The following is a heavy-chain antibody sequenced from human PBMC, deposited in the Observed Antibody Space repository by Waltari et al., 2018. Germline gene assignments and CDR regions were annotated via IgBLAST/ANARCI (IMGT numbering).Heavy chain of an antibody. CDR3: ARDSALSLDAFDI. D-gene: IGHD3-16*01. V-gene: IGHV1-69*01. J-gene: IGHJ3*02. Sequence: GGTFSSYAISWVRQAPGQGLEWMGGIIPIFGTANYAQKFQGRVTITADESTSTAYMELSSLRSEDTAVYYCARDSALSLDAFDIWGQGTMVTVSS. CDR1: GGTFSSYA. CDR2: IIPIFGTA.